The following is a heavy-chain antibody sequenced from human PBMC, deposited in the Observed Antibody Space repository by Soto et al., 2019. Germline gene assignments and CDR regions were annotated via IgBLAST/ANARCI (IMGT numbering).Heavy chain of an antibody. CDR1: GFTFSDYY. J-gene: IGHJ4*02. V-gene: IGHV3-11*05. Sequence: QVQLVESGGGLVKPGGSLRLSCAASGFTFSDYYMSWIRQAPGKGLEWVSYISSSSSYTNYADSVKGRFTISRDNAKNSLYLQMNSLRAEDTAMYYCARESLRYFDWSDHYFDYWGQGTLVTVSS. CDR2: ISSSSSYT. CDR3: ARESLRYFDWSDHYFDY. D-gene: IGHD3-9*01.